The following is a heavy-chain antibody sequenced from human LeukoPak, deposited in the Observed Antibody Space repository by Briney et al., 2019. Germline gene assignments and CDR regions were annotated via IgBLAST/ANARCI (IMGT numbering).Heavy chain of an antibody. D-gene: IGHD5-18*01. CDR2: ISHSGGT. CDR3: ARVNTPVATFDY. V-gene: IGHV4-38-2*02. CDR1: GYSISSTYY. Sequence: SETLSLTCTVSGYSISSTYYGGWIRQPPGKGLEWIASISHSGGTYYNPSLKSRVTISVDTSKNQFSLELSSATAADTAVYYCARVNTPVATFDYWGQGTLVTVSS. J-gene: IGHJ4*02.